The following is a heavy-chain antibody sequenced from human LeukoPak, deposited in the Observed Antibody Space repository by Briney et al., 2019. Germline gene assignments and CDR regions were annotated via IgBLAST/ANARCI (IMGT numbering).Heavy chain of an antibody. Sequence: PSETLSLTYTVSGGSISSSSYYWGWIRQPPGKGLEWIGSIYYSGSTYYNPSLKSRVTISVDTSKNQFSLKLSSVTAADTAVYYCARNPGRQWLVARPFDYWGQGTLVTVSS. CDR1: GGSISSSSYY. J-gene: IGHJ4*02. D-gene: IGHD6-19*01. CDR3: ARNPGRQWLVARPFDY. V-gene: IGHV4-39*01. CDR2: IYYSGST.